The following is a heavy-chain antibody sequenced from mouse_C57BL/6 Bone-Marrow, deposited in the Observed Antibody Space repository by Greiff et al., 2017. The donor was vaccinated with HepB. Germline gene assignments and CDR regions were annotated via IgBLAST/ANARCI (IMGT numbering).Heavy chain of an antibody. CDR3: ARPQITTVVGSLDY. Sequence: QIQLQQSGAELARPGASVTMSCKASGYTFTSYTMHWVKQRPGQGLEWIGYINPSSGYTKYNQKFKDKATLTADKSSSTAYMQLSSLTSEDSAVYYCARPQITTVVGSLDYWGQGTTLTVSS. J-gene: IGHJ2*01. CDR2: INPSSGYT. V-gene: IGHV1-4*01. CDR1: GYTFTSYT. D-gene: IGHD1-1*01.